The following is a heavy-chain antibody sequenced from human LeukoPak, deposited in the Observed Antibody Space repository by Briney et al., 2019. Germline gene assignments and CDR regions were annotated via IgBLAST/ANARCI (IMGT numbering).Heavy chain of an antibody. Sequence: PGGSLRLSCAASGFTFSSYWMSWVRQAPGKGLEWVANIKQDGSEKYYVDSVKGRFTISRDNAKNSLYLQMNSLRAEDTAVYYCARSMVRGVPYYFDYWGQGTLVTVSS. CDR2: IKQDGSEK. CDR1: GFTFSSYW. J-gene: IGHJ4*02. D-gene: IGHD3-10*01. CDR3: ARSMVRGVPYYFDY. V-gene: IGHV3-7*01.